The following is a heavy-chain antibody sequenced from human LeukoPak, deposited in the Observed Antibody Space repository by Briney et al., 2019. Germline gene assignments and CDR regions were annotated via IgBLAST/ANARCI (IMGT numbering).Heavy chain of an antibody. D-gene: IGHD3-10*01. Sequence: GASVKVSCKASGYTFTTYTIHWVRQAPGQRLEWMGWINAGNDNTKYSQKLQGRVTMTTDTSTSTAYMELRSLRSDDTAVYYCARDVGYYGSGSGHDAFDIWGQGTMVTVSS. CDR1: GYTFTTYT. CDR2: INAGNDNT. CDR3: ARDVGYYGSGSGHDAFDI. J-gene: IGHJ3*02. V-gene: IGHV1-3*01.